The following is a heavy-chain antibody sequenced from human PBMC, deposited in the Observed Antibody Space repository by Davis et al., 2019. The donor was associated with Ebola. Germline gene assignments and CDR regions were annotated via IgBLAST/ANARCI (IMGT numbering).Heavy chain of an antibody. CDR3: ARGREPGGFDY. CDR2: IIPILGIA. Sequence: SVKVSCKASGGTFSSYAISWVRQAPGQGLEWMGGIIPILGIANYAQKIQGRVTITADKSTSTAYMELSSLRSEDTAVYYCARGREPGGFDYWGQGTLVTVSS. V-gene: IGHV1-69*10. D-gene: IGHD1-26*01. J-gene: IGHJ4*02. CDR1: GGTFSSYA.